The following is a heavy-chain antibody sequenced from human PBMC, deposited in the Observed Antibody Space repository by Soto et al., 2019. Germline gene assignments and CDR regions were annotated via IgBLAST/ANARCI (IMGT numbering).Heavy chain of an antibody. CDR3: ARDSNRHYYGSGSYYYYNCYMDV. J-gene: IGHJ6*03. Sequence: ASVKVSCKASGYTFTGYYMHWVRQAPGQGLEWMGWINPNSGGTNYAQKFQGWVTMTRDTSISTAYMSLSRLRSDDTAVDYCARDSNRHYYGSGSYYYYNCYMDVWGKGTTVTVSS. V-gene: IGHV1-2*04. CDR2: INPNSGGT. CDR1: GYTFTGYY. D-gene: IGHD3-10*01.